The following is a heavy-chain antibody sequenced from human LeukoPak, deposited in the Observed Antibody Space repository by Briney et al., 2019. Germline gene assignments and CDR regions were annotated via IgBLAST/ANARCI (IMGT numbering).Heavy chain of an antibody. J-gene: IGHJ4*02. V-gene: IGHV3-7*01. CDR3: VSGEYSSGWWFYDY. Sequence: GGSLRLSCAASGLTFRNYWMSRVRKAPGKGLEWVANIHQDGNDKYYVDSVKGRFTISRDSAKSSLSLQMNSLRVDDTAVYYCVSGEYSSGWWFYDYWGQGTLVTVSS. D-gene: IGHD6-19*01. CDR1: GLTFRNYW. CDR2: IHQDGNDK.